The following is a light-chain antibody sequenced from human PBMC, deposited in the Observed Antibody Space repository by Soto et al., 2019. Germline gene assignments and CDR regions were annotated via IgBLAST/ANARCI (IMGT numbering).Light chain of an antibody. V-gene: IGKV1-6*02. Sequence: AIQMTQSPSSLSASVGDRVTITCRASQGIGNDLGWYQQKPGKAPKLLIYAASSLQSGVPSRFGGSGSGTDFTLIISSLQPEDFATYYCLQDYNYPLTFGGGTKVDIK. CDR2: AAS. CDR3: LQDYNYPLT. J-gene: IGKJ4*01. CDR1: QGIGND.